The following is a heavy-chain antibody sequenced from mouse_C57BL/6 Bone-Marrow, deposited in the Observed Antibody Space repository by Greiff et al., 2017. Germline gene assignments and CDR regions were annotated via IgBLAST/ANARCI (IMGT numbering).Heavy chain of an antibody. V-gene: IGHV5-6*01. CDR2: ISRGGSYT. J-gene: IGHJ2*01. CDR3: ARHRYDYGSSYDY. CDR1: GFTFSSYG. D-gene: IGHD1-1*01. Sequence: EVKLVESGGDLVKPGGSLKLSCAASGFTFSSYGMSWVRQTPDKRLEWVATISRGGSYTYYPDSVKGRFTISRDNAKNTLYLQMSSLKAEDTAMYYCARHRYDYGSSYDYWGQGTTLTVSS.